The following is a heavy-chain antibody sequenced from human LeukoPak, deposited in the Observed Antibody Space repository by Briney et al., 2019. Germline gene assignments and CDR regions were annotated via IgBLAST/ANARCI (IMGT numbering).Heavy chain of an antibody. CDR3: AKDRSSNSPTNFDY. Sequence: GGSLRLSCAASGFTFSSYAMSWVRQAPGKGLEWVSGISGSVGSTYYADSVKGRFTISRDNSKNTLYLQMDSLRAEDTAVYYCAKDRSSNSPTNFDYWGQGTLVTVSS. J-gene: IGHJ4*02. CDR1: GFTFSSYA. V-gene: IGHV3-23*01. D-gene: IGHD6-6*01. CDR2: ISGSVGST.